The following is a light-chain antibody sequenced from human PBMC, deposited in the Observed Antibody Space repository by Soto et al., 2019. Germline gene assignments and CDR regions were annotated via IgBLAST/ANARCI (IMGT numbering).Light chain of an antibody. CDR2: GAS. CDR3: QQYDTSPRT. J-gene: IGKJ1*01. CDR1: QSVSSY. Sequence: EIVLTQSPGTLSLSPGESATLSCRASQSVSSYLAWYQQKPGQAPRLLIYGASSRATGIPDRFSGSGSGTDFTLTISRLEPEDFAVYYCQQYDTSPRTFGQGTKVEIK. V-gene: IGKV3-20*01.